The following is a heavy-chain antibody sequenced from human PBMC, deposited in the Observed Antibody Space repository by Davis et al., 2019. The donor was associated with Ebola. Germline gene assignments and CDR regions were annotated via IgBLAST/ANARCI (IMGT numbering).Heavy chain of an antibody. V-gene: IGHV4-59*01. CDR2: IFDSGSP. Sequence: MPGGSLRLSCNVSGVSITPYYWNWIRQPPGKGLEFIGYIFDSGSPKYNPSLKSRVTISVDMSKNQFSLKLSSVTAADTAVYYCAFNGMDVWGKGTTVTVSS. CDR1: GVSITPYY. J-gene: IGHJ6*04. CDR3: AFNGMDV.